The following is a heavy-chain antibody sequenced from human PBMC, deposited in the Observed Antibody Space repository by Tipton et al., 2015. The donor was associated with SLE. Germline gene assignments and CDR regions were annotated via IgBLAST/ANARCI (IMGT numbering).Heavy chain of an antibody. Sequence: GLVKPSQTLTLTCTVSGGPISSSGYYWGWIRRPPGKGLEWIGSTNYDSGSTHYNPSLMSRVTISVDTSKNQLSLKLRSVAAADTAVYYCARVTYSCSGAICYGFYFEYWGQGTLVTVSS. CDR1: GGPISSSGYY. V-gene: IGHV4-39*07. CDR2: TNYDSGST. J-gene: IGHJ4*02. D-gene: IGHD2-15*01. CDR3: ARVTYSCSGAICYGFYFEY.